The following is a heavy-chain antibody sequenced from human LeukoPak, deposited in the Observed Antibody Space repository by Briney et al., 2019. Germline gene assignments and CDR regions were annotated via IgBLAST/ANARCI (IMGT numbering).Heavy chain of an antibody. V-gene: IGHV3-30*02. Sequence: GGSLRLSCAASGFTFSSYGMSWVRQAPGKGLEWVAFIRYDGSNKYYADSVKGRFTISRDNSKNTLYLQMNSLRAEDTAVYYCAKESYYYDSRWFDPWGQGTLVTVSS. CDR2: IRYDGSNK. D-gene: IGHD3-22*01. CDR3: AKESYYYDSRWFDP. CDR1: GFTFSSYG. J-gene: IGHJ5*02.